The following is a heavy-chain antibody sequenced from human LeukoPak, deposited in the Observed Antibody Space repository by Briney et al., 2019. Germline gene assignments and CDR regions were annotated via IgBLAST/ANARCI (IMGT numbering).Heavy chain of an antibody. CDR3: ARHCSSTSCYGIRYFQH. J-gene: IGHJ1*01. V-gene: IGHV1-69*15. D-gene: IGHD2-2*01. Sequence: ASVRVSCKASGGTFSSYAISWVRLAPGQGLEWMGRIIPIFGTANYAQKFQGRVTITADESTSTAYMELSSLRSEDTAVYYCARHCSSTSCYGIRYFQHWGQGTLVTVSS. CDR2: IIPIFGTA. CDR1: GGTFSSYA.